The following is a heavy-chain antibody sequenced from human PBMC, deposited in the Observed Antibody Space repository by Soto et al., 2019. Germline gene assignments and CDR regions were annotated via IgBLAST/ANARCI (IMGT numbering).Heavy chain of an antibody. CDR1: GFTFGSYW. CDR2: IDSDGSST. J-gene: IGHJ6*02. CDR3: ARGRPYGMDV. Sequence: EVQLVESGGGLVQPGGSLRVSCAASGFTFGSYWMNWFRQAPGKGLVWVSRIDSDGSSTTYADSVKGRFTTSRDNAKNTLYLQMSSLRVEDTAVYYCARGRPYGMDVWGQGTAVTVSS. V-gene: IGHV3-74*01.